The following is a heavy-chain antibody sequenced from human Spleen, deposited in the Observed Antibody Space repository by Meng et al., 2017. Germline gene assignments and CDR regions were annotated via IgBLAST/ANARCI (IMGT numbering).Heavy chain of an antibody. J-gene: IGHJ4*02. CDR2: IYSSGST. CDR3: ARGPTTMAHDFDY. Sequence: SETLSLTCSVSGGSISGYYWTWIRQPPGKGLEWIGYIYSSGSTNYSPSLKSRVSISLDTSRKEFSLKLYSVTAADSAVYYCARGPTTMAHDFDYWGQGTLVTVSS. D-gene: IGHD4-11*01. CDR1: GGSISGYY. V-gene: IGHV4-59*12.